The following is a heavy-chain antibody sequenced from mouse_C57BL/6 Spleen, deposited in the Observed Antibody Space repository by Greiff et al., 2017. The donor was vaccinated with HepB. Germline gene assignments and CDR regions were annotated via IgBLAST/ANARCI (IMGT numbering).Heavy chain of an antibody. D-gene: IGHD2-4*01. CDR1: GYTFTEYT. CDR2: FYPGSGSI. J-gene: IGHJ2*01. CDR3: ARHEPPYDYDDAYFDY. V-gene: IGHV1-62-2*01. Sequence: QVQLQQSGAELVKPGASVKLSCKASGYTFTEYTIHWVKQRSGQGLEWIGWFYPGSGSIKYNEKFKDKATLTADKSSSTVYMELSRLTSEDSAVYFCARHEPPYDYDDAYFDYWGQGTTLTVSS.